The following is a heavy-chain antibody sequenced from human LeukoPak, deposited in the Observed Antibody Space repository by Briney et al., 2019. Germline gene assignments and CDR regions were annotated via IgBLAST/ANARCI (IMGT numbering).Heavy chain of an antibody. V-gene: IGHV3-30-3*01. D-gene: IGHD5-18*01. CDR2: ISYDGSNK. CDR1: GFTFSSYA. J-gene: IGHJ4*02. CDR3: ARVVDVNSYGLFDY. Sequence: GGSLRLSCAASGFTFSSYAMHWVRQAPGKGLEWVAVISYDGSNKYYADSVKGRFTISGDNSKNTLYLQMNSLRSEDTAVYYCARVVDVNSYGLFDYWGQGTLVTVSS.